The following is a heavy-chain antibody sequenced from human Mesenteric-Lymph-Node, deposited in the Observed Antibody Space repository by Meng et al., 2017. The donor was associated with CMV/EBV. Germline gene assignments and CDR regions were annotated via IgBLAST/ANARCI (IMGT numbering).Heavy chain of an antibody. Sequence: ASGFTFSDYWMSWVRQAPGTGLEWVANIKQDGSETYYVDSVKGRFTISRDNTKNSLYLQVNSLRAEDTAVYYCAREMVRGVSYFDYWGQGTLVTVSS. D-gene: IGHD3-10*01. J-gene: IGHJ4*02. CDR3: AREMVRGVSYFDY. CDR2: IKQDGSET. CDR1: GFTFSDYW. V-gene: IGHV3-7*01.